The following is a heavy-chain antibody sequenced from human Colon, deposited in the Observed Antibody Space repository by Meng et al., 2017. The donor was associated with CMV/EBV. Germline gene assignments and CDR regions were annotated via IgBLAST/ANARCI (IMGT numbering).Heavy chain of an antibody. J-gene: IGHJ4*02. D-gene: IGHD1-14*01. CDR3: ARGGQLGILVYFEL. Sequence: ASVKVSCKASGYVLNDYYMHWVRQAPGQGLEGIGVMYPSGDFTHYEQKFQGRVIMTRDTSTNTFYVELSSLTSEDTAVYYCARGGQLGILVYFELWGPGTPVTVSS. CDR1: GYVLNDYY. CDR2: MYPSGDFT. V-gene: IGHV1-46*02.